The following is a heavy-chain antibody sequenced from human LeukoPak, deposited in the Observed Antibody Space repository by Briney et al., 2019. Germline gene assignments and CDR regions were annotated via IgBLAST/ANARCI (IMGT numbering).Heavy chain of an antibody. J-gene: IGHJ4*02. CDR2: ISYDGSNK. Sequence: GGSLRLSCAASGFTFSSYGMHWVRQAPGKGLEWVAVISYDGSNKYYADSVKGRLTISRDNAKNSLYLQMNSLRAEDTAVYYCARPALRAGPPNYWGQGTLVTVSS. D-gene: IGHD1-14*01. CDR3: ARPALRAGPPNY. CDR1: GFTFSSYG. V-gene: IGHV3-30*03.